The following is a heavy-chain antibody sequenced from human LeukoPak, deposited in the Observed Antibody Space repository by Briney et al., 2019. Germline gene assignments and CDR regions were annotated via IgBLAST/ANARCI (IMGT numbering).Heavy chain of an antibody. CDR3: ARPITMIVVVTTSPDAFDI. CDR2: ISAYNGNA. J-gene: IGHJ3*02. V-gene: IGHV1-18*01. D-gene: IGHD3-22*01. Sequence: ASVKVSCKASGYTFTSYGIRWVRQAPGQGLEWMGWISAYNGNANYAQKLQGRVTMTTDTSTSTAYMELRSLRSDDTAVYYCARPITMIVVVTTSPDAFDIWGQGTMVTVSS. CDR1: GYTFTSYG.